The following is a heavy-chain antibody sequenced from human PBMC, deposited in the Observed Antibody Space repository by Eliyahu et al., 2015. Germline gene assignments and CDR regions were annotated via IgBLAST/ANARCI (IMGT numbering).Heavy chain of an antibody. V-gene: IGHV1-69*01. CDR3: AREGDSSGYYYYFDY. J-gene: IGHJ4*02. D-gene: IGHD3-22*01. Sequence: QVQLVQSGAEVXKPGSAVKVSCKASGXTFXSYXISWVRQAPGQGLEWMGGIIPXXGTANYAQKFQGRVTITADESTSTAYMELSSLRSEDTAVYYCAREGDSSGYYYYFDYWGQGTLVTVSS. CDR1: GXTFXSYX. CDR2: IIPXXGTA.